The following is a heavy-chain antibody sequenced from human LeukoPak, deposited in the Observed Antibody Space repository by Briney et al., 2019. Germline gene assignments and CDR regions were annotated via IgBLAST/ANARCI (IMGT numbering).Heavy chain of an antibody. CDR2: ISYDGSNK. Sequence: GGSLRLSCAASGFTFSSYGVHWVRRAPGKGLEWVAVISYDGSNKYYADSVKGRFTISRDNSKNTLYLQMNSLRAEDTAVYYCAKDRYYDYVWGSYRSYYFDYWGQGTLVTVSS. CDR3: AKDRYYDYVWGSYRSYYFDY. D-gene: IGHD3-16*02. J-gene: IGHJ4*02. CDR1: GFTFSSYG. V-gene: IGHV3-30*18.